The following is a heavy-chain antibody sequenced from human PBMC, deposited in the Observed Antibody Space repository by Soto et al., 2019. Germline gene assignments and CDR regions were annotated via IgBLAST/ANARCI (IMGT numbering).Heavy chain of an antibody. Sequence: SVKVSCKASGGTSSRYAINWVRQAPGQGLEWMGGIIPIFGTANYAQKFQGRVTITADESTSTAYMELSSLRSEDTAVYYCARGDYDDHFDYWGQGTLVTVSS. CDR1: GGTSSRYA. D-gene: IGHD4-17*01. V-gene: IGHV1-69*13. CDR2: IIPIFGTA. J-gene: IGHJ4*02. CDR3: ARGDYDDHFDY.